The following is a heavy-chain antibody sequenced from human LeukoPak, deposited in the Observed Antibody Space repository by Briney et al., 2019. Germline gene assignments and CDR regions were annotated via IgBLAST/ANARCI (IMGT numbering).Heavy chain of an antibody. D-gene: IGHD3-3*01. V-gene: IGHV4-4*07. CDR3: ASPLDYDFWSGYRD. J-gene: IGHJ4*02. Sequence: TPSETLSLTCTVSGGSISSYYWSWIRQPAGKGLEWIGRIYTSGSTNYNPSLKSRVTISVDTSKNQFSLKLSSVTAADTAVYYCASPLDYDFWSGYRDWGQGTLVTVSS. CDR2: IYTSGST. CDR1: GGSISSYY.